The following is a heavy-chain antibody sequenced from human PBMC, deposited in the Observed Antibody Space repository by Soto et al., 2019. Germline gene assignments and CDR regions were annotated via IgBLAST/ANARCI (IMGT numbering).Heavy chain of an antibody. V-gene: IGHV3-72*01. J-gene: IGHJ4*02. CDR1: GFTFSDYY. CDR2: VRNKVNSYTT. CDR3: SRAGMLTTPYYTDY. D-gene: IGHD3-10*02. Sequence: EVQLVESGGGLVQPEGSLRLSCVASGFTFSDYYMDWVRQAPGKGLEWVGRVRNKVNSYTTEYAASVKGRFTVSRDDSRNSVYLPMHSLKTGATAMYYCSRAGMLTTPYYTDYWGLGTVVTVSS.